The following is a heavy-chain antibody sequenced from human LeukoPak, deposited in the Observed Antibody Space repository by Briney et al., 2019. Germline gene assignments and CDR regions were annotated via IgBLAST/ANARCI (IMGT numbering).Heavy chain of an antibody. CDR2: ISSSSSYI. Sequence: GGSLRLSCAASGFTLKTYSMNWVRQAPGKGLEWVSSISSSSSYIYYADSVKGRFTISRDNAKNSQYLQMNSLRVEDTALYYCARAQTYGDSRLLLDYWGQGTLVTVSS. CDR3: ARAQTYGDSRLLLDY. D-gene: IGHD2-21*02. V-gene: IGHV3-21*04. J-gene: IGHJ4*02. CDR1: GFTLKTYS.